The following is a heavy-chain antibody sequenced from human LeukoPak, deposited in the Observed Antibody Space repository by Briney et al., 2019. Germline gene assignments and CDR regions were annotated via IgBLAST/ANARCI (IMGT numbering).Heavy chain of an antibody. D-gene: IGHD3-9*01. CDR1: GFTVSSNY. CDR2: IYSGGST. J-gene: IGHJ4*02. CDR3: ARGLTTYYDILTGYAFDY. Sequence: AGGSLRLSCAASGFTVSSNYMSWVRQDPGKGLEWVSVIYSGGSTYYADSVKGRFTISRDNSKNTLYLQMNSLRAEDTAVYYCARGLTTYYDILTGYAFDYWGQGTLVTVSS. V-gene: IGHV3-53*01.